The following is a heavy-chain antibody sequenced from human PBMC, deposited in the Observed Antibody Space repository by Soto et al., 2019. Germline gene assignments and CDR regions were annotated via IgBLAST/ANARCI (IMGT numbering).Heavy chain of an antibody. CDR1: GYTFTSYG. J-gene: IGHJ4*02. D-gene: IGHD6-19*01. Sequence: QVQLVHSGAEVKKPGASVKVSCKASGYTFTSYGISWVRQAPGQGLEWMGWISAYNGNTNYAQKLQGRVTMTTDTSTSTAYMELRSLRSDDTAVYYCARDSRQVAVAGIPDYFDYWGQGTLVTVSS. CDR2: ISAYNGNT. V-gene: IGHV1-18*01. CDR3: ARDSRQVAVAGIPDYFDY.